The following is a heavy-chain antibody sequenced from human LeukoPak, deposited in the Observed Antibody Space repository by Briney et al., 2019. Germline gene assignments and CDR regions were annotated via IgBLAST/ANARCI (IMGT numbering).Heavy chain of an antibody. V-gene: IGHV1-8*01. CDR3: ARGRRFLEWLLAYYYYYMDV. Sequence: GASVKVSCKASGYTFTSYDINWVRQATGQGLEWMGWMNPNSGNTGYAQKFQGRVTMTRNTSISTAYMELSSLRSEDTAVYYCARGRRFLEWLLAYYYYYMDVWGKGTTVTVS. CDR1: GYTFTSYD. D-gene: IGHD3-3*01. CDR2: MNPNSGNT. J-gene: IGHJ6*03.